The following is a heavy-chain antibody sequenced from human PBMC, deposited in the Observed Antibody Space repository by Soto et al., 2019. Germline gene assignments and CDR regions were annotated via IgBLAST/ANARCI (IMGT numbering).Heavy chain of an antibody. Sequence: VQLLESGGGLIQPGGSLRLSCAASGFTFSYGIHWLRQALGKGLEWVAYISYDSSNKFYGDSVKGRFTISRDNSKNTQFLQMNSLRAEDTAVYYCAKLVIGYCSGNTCDDYWGQGTLVAVSS. CDR1: GFTFSYG. CDR2: ISYDSSNK. J-gene: IGHJ4*02. V-gene: IGHV3-30*18. D-gene: IGHD2-15*01. CDR3: AKLVIGYCSGNTCDDY.